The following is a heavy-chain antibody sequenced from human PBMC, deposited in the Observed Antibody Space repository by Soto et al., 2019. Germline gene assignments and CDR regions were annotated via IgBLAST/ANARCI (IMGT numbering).Heavy chain of an antibody. CDR3: AKDGAAAEVSFDI. D-gene: IGHD6-13*01. V-gene: IGHV3-30*18. CDR2: ISYDGSNK. Sequence: QVQLVESGGGVVQPGRSLRLSCAASGFTFSSYGMHWVRQAPGKGLEWVAVISYDGSNKYYADSVKGRFTISRDNSKNTLYLQMNSLRAEDTAVYYCAKDGAAAEVSFDIWGQGTMVTVSS. J-gene: IGHJ3*02. CDR1: GFTFSSYG.